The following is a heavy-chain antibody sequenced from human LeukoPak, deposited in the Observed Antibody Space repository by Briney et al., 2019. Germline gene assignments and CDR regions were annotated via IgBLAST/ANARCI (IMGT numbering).Heavy chain of an antibody. D-gene: IGHD6-19*01. CDR1: GFTFSSYE. J-gene: IGHJ3*02. Sequence: PGGSLRLSCAASGFTFSSYEMNWVRQAPGKGLEWVSYISSRGSTIYYADSVKGRFTISRDNAKNSLYLQMNSLRAEDTAVYYCARADDSGWYAFDIWGQGTMVTVSS. CDR2: ISSRGSTI. V-gene: IGHV3-48*03. CDR3: ARADDSGWYAFDI.